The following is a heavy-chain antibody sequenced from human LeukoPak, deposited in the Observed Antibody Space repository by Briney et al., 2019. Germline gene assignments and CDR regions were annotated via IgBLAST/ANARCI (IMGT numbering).Heavy chain of an antibody. D-gene: IGHD6-6*01. CDR2: IIPIFGTA. CDR3: ARVTGRWDSSLDY. V-gene: IGHV1-69*05. Sequence: SVKVSCKASGGTFSSYAISWVRQAPGQGLEWMGGIIPIFGTANYAQKFQGRVTITTDESTSTAYMELSSLRSEDTAVYYCARVTGRWDSSLDYWGQGTLVTVSS. J-gene: IGHJ4*02. CDR1: GGTFSSYA.